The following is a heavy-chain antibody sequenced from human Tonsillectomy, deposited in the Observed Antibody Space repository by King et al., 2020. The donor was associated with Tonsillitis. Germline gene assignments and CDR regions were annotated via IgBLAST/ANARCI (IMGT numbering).Heavy chain of an antibody. J-gene: IGHJ4*02. Sequence: VQLVESGGGVVEPGKSLRLSCAVSGFIFTSYAIHWVRQAPGKGLEWVAVISHDASDKYYADSLKGRFTVSRDNSKSTLYLQMNSLRAADTAVYYCAITYDSSGYYYNARDYWGQGTLVTVSS. CDR3: AITYDSSGYYYNARDY. CDR2: ISHDASDK. V-gene: IGHV3-30-3*01. D-gene: IGHD3-22*01. CDR1: GFIFTSYA.